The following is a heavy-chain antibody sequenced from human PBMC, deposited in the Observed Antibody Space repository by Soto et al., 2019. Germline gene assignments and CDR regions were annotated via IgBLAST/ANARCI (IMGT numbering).Heavy chain of an antibody. CDR2: TYYRSKWYN. V-gene: IGHV6-1*01. D-gene: IGHD6-13*01. CDR3: ARAEHCFLQQLVHDAFDI. Sequence: PSQTLSLTCVISGDSVSSNSAAWNWIRQSPSRGLEWLGRTYYRSKWYNDYAVSVKSRITINPDTSKNQFSLQLNSVTPEDTAVYYCARAEHCFLQQLVHDAFDIWGQGTMVTVSS. J-gene: IGHJ3*02. CDR1: GDSVSSNSAA.